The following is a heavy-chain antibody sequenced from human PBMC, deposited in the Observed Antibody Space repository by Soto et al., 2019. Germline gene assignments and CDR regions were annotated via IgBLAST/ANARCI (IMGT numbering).Heavy chain of an antibody. J-gene: IGHJ5*02. Sequence: GGSLRLSCVASEFTFSSYEMNWVRQAPGKGLEWVSYISSSGTTIYYTDSVKGRFTISRDNAKKSLYLQMNSLRAEDTAVYYCARGTRIFGVLTIWGWLDPWGQGTQVTVSS. CDR2: ISSSGTTI. CDR1: EFTFSSYE. CDR3: ARGTRIFGVLTIWGWLDP. V-gene: IGHV3-48*03. D-gene: IGHD3-3*02.